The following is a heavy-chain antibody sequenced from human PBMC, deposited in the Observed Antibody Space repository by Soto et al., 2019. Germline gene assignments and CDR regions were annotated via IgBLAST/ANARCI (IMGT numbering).Heavy chain of an antibody. Sequence: QVPLVQSGTEMKKPGASVKVSCKASGYTFTSYGISWVRQAPGQGLEWMGWINTYNGNTYYAQKLQGRVTMTTDTSTSTAYMELRSLRSDDTAVYYCARDYYYGSGSYYNQHDAFDVWGQGTMVTVSS. D-gene: IGHD3-10*01. CDR3: ARDYYYGSGSYYNQHDAFDV. CDR1: GYTFTSYG. CDR2: INTYNGNT. V-gene: IGHV1-18*01. J-gene: IGHJ3*01.